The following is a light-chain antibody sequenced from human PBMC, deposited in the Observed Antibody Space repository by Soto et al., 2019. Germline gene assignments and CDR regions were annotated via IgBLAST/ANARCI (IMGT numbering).Light chain of an antibody. CDR1: SCDVGGYNY. J-gene: IGLJ1*01. Sequence: QSALTQPASVSGSPGQSITISCTGTSCDVGGYNYVSWYQQLPGKATKLMIYDVNNRPSGVSNRFSGSKSGNTASLTISGLQAEDEADYYCSSYTGSSTFVFGTGTKLTVL. V-gene: IGLV2-14*01. CDR2: DVN. CDR3: SSYTGSSTFV.